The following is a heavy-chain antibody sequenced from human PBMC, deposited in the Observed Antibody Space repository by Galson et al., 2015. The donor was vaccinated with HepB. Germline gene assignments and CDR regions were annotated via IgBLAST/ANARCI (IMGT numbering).Heavy chain of an antibody. D-gene: IGHD4-17*01. Sequence: SLRLSCAASGFAFNIYGMHWVRQAPGKGLEWVAFIRYDASNQYYAESVKGRFTISKDNSKNTLSFQMNSLRAEDTAVYYCAKGYGLFDLWGQGTLVTVSS. J-gene: IGHJ5*02. CDR2: IRYDASNQ. V-gene: IGHV3-30*02. CDR1: GFAFNIYG. CDR3: AKGYGLFDL.